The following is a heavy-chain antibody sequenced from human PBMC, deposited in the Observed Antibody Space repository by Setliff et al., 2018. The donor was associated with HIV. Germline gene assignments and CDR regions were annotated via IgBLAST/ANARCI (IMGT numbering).Heavy chain of an antibody. CDR1: GYIFTSYG. J-gene: IGHJ4*02. CDR2: ISAYNGNT. D-gene: IGHD3-9*01. V-gene: IGHV1-18*01. Sequence: ASVKVSCKASGYIFTSYGISWVRQAPGQGLEWMGWISAYNGNTNYAQNIQGRVTMTTDTSTSTAYMDLRSLRADDTAVYYCARAYDVLTGYFDHWGQGTLVTVAS. CDR3: ARAYDVLTGYFDH.